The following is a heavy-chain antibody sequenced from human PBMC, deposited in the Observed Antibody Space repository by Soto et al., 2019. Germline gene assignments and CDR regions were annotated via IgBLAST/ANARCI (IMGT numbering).Heavy chain of an antibody. CDR3: ARDLTSMGANTRFDY. J-gene: IGHJ4*02. V-gene: IGHV1-69*13. CDR1: GGTFSIYA. D-gene: IGHD1-26*01. CDR2: IIPIFGTA. Sequence: SVKVSCTSSGGTFSIYAISWVRQAPGQGLEWMGGIIPIFGTANYAQKFQGRVTITADESTSTAYMELSSLRSEDTAVYYCARDLTSMGANTRFDYWGQGTRVTVSS.